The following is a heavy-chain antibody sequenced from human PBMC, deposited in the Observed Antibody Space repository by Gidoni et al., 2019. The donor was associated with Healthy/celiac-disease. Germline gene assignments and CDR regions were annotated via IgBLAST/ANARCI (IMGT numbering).Heavy chain of an antibody. Sequence: ESGGGLVQPGGSLRLSCAASGFTFSSYSMNWVRQAPGKGLEWVSYISSSSSTIYYADSVKGRFTISRDNAKNSLYLQMNSLRAEDTAVYYCARDPSYYYDSSGYSTDAFDIWGQGTMVTVSS. CDR1: GFTFSSYS. J-gene: IGHJ3*02. D-gene: IGHD3-22*01. CDR3: ARDPSYYYDSSGYSTDAFDI. CDR2: ISSSSSTI. V-gene: IGHV3-48*01.